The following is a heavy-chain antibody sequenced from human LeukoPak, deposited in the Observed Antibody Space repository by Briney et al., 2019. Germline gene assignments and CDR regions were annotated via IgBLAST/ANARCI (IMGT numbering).Heavy chain of an antibody. J-gene: IGHJ5*02. V-gene: IGHV3-21*01. Sequence: PGGSLRLSCAASGFTFSSCTMNWVRQAPGKGLEGVSSISSTSSYIYYADSVKGRFTISRDNAKNSLYLQMNSLRAEDTAVYYCARDHPIAARARSDWFDPWGQGTLVTVSS. CDR3: ARDHPIAARARSDWFDP. CDR1: GFTFSSCT. CDR2: ISSTSSYI. D-gene: IGHD6-6*01.